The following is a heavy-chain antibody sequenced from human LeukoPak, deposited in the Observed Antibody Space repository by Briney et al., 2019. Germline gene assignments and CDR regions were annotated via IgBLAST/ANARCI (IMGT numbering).Heavy chain of an antibody. Sequence: GGSLRLSCAASGFTFSTYNMNWVRQAPGKGLEWVSYISTSGSAIYYADSVKGRFTISRDNARNSLYLQMNSLRDEDTAVYYCAREQEDCTGTTCYRAFDVWGQGTMVTVS. J-gene: IGHJ3*01. V-gene: IGHV3-48*02. D-gene: IGHD2-2*01. CDR2: ISTSGSAI. CDR1: GFTFSTYN. CDR3: AREQEDCTGTTCYRAFDV.